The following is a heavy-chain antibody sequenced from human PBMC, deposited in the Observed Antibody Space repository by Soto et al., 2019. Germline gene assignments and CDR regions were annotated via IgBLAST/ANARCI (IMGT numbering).Heavy chain of an antibody. J-gene: IGHJ4*02. CDR1: GFTFSSYA. Sequence: EVQLLESGGGLVQPGGSLRLSCAASGFTFSSYAMSWVRQAPGKGLEWVSAISGSGGSTYYADSVQGRFTISGDNSKNTLYLQMNSLRAEDTAVYYCAILWIQLWSPYFDYWGQGTLDTVSS. V-gene: IGHV3-23*01. CDR2: ISGSGGST. CDR3: AILWIQLWSPYFDY. D-gene: IGHD5-18*01.